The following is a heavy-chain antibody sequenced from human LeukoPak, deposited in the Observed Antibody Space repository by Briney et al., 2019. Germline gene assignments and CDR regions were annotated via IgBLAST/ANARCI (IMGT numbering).Heavy chain of an antibody. V-gene: IGHV3-48*03. CDR1: RFTFNNYD. D-gene: IGHD2/OR15-2a*01. CDR2: ISSSGSSI. Sequence: GGSLRLSCAASRFTFNNYDMNWVRQAPGKGLEWVSYISSSGSSIYYADSVRGRFTISRDNAKNSLYLQVNSLRAEDTAVYYCARDVLQRHWGQGTLVTVSS. J-gene: IGHJ4*02. CDR3: ARDVLQRH.